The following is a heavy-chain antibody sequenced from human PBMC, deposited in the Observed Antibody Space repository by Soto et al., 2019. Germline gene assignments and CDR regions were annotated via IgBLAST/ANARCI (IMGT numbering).Heavy chain of an antibody. CDR3: ARGDMIKYFDFWSEPSNYYYGMDV. CDR2: IDPSDSYT. D-gene: IGHD3-3*01. V-gene: IGHV5-10-1*01. CDR1: GYSFTSYW. Sequence: GESLKISCKGSGYSFTSYWISWVRQMPGKGLEWMGRIDPSDSYTNYSPSFQGHVTISADKSISTAYLQWSSLKASDTAMYYCARGDMIKYFDFWSEPSNYYYGMDVWGQGTTVTVSS. J-gene: IGHJ6*02.